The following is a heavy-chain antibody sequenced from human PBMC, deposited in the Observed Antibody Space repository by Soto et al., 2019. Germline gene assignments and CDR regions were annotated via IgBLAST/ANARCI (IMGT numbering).Heavy chain of an antibody. J-gene: IGHJ4*02. CDR2: IYYTEST. Sequence: QMQLQESGPGLVKPSQTLSLTCTVSGGSMSSVGYYWSWVRQHPGKGLEWIGYIYYTESTYYSPSLKGRITTSMDTSKNQFFLQLNSVTAADTAVYYCARDVRTQYFDYWGQGILVTVSS. V-gene: IGHV4-31*03. CDR3: ARDVRTQYFDY. CDR1: GGSMSSVGYY.